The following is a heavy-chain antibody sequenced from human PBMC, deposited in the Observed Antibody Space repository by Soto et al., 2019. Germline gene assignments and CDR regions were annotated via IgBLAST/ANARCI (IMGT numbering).Heavy chain of an antibody. Sequence: QLQLQESGSGLVKPSQTLSLTCAVSGGSISSGGYSWSWIRQPPGKGLEWIGYIYHSGSTYYNPSLKSRVTISVDRSKNQFSLKLSSVTAADTAVYYCARESTSCSGGSCLGNWFDPWGQGTLVTVSS. CDR1: GGSISSGGYS. J-gene: IGHJ5*02. D-gene: IGHD2-15*01. CDR3: ARESTSCSGGSCLGNWFDP. CDR2: IYHSGST. V-gene: IGHV4-30-2*01.